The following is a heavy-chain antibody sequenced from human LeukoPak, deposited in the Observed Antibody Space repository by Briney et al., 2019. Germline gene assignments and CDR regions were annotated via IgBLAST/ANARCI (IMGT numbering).Heavy chain of an antibody. CDR2: IRSKANSYAT. CDR3: TRRIGGSGSYGSTHNWFDP. CDR1: GFTFSGSA. D-gene: IGHD3-10*01. V-gene: IGHV3-73*01. Sequence: PGGSLRLSCAASGFTFSGSAMHWVRQASGKGLEWVGRIRSKANSYATAYAASVKGRFTISRDDSKNTAYLQMNSLKTEDTAVYYCTRRIGGSGSYGSTHNWFDPWGQGTLVTVSS. J-gene: IGHJ5*02.